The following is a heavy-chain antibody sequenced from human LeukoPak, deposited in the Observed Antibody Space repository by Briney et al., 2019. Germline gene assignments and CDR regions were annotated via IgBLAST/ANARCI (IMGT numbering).Heavy chain of an antibody. Sequence: GGSLRLSCAASGFTFSSYGMHWVRQAPGKGLEWVAFIRYDGSNKYYADSVKGRFTISRDNSKNTLYLQMNSLRAEDTAVYYCAKGTYYYGSGSYVGFDYWGQGTLVTVSS. CDR3: AKGTYYYGSGSYVGFDY. V-gene: IGHV3-30*02. CDR1: GFTFSSYG. D-gene: IGHD3-10*01. CDR2: IRYDGSNK. J-gene: IGHJ4*02.